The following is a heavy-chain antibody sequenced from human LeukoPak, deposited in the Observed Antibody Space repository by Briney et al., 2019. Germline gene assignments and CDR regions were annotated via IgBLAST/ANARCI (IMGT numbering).Heavy chain of an antibody. CDR1: GFTFSSYA. Sequence: GGSLSLSCAASGFTFSSYAMHWVRQAPGKGLEWVAVISYDGSNKYYADSVKGRFTISRDNSKNTLYLQMNSLRAEDTAVYYCARDLDYVPYYYYGMDVWGQGTTVTVSS. CDR3: ARDLDYVPYYYYGMDV. J-gene: IGHJ6*02. D-gene: IGHD4-17*01. V-gene: IGHV3-30-3*01. CDR2: ISYDGSNK.